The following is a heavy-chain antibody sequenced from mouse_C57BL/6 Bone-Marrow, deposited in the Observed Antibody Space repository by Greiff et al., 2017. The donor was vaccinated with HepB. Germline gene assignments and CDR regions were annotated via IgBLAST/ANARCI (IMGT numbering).Heavy chain of an antibody. CDR1: GYTFTDYY. J-gene: IGHJ4*01. CDR2: IYPGSGNT. Sequence: VQLQQSGAELVRPGASVKLSCKASGYTFTDYYIHWVKQRPGQGLEWIARIYPGSGNTYYNEKFKGKATLTAEKSSSTAYMQLSSLTSEDSAVYFCASPAQATGDYYAMDYWGQGTSVTGSS. D-gene: IGHD3-2*02. V-gene: IGHV1-76*01. CDR3: ASPAQATGDYYAMDY.